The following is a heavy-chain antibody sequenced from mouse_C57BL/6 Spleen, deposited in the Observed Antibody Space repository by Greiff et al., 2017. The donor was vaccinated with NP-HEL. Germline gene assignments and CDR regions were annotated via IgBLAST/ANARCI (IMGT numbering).Heavy chain of an antibody. Sequence: EVQGVESGGDLVKPGGSLKLSCAASGFTFSSYGMSWVRQTPDKRLEWVATISSGGSYTYYPDSVKGRITISRDNAKNTLYLQMSSLKSEDTAMYYCARHTGHFDYWGQGTTLTVSS. CDR2: ISSGGSYT. V-gene: IGHV5-6*01. J-gene: IGHJ2*01. D-gene: IGHD4-1*01. CDR3: ARHTGHFDY. CDR1: GFTFSSYG.